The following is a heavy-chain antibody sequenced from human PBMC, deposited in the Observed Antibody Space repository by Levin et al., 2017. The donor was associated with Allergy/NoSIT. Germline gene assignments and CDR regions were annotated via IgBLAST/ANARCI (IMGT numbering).Heavy chain of an antibody. Sequence: SETLSLTCAVYGGSFSGYYWSWIRQPPGKGLEWIGEINHSGSTNYNPSLKSRVTISVDTSKNQFSLKLSSVTAADTAVYYCARDGWELPKRDETYYCYGMDVWGQGTTVTVSS. J-gene: IGHJ6*02. CDR3: ARDGWELPKRDETYYCYGMDV. D-gene: IGHD1-26*01. CDR1: GGSFSGYY. V-gene: IGHV4-34*01. CDR2: INHSGST.